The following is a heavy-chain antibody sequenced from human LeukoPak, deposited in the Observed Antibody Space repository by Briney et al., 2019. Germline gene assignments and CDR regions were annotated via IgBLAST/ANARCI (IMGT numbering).Heavy chain of an antibody. V-gene: IGHV4-38-2*01. CDR3: ARGYCSSTSCLGDAFDI. CDR2: IYHSGST. D-gene: IGHD2-2*01. Sequence: SETLSLTCAVSGYSISSGYYRGWIRQPPGKGLEWIGSIYHSGSTYYNPSLKSRVTISVDTSKNQFSLKLSSVTAADTAVYYCARGYCSSTSCLGDAFDIWGQGTMVTVSS. CDR1: GYSISSGYY. J-gene: IGHJ3*02.